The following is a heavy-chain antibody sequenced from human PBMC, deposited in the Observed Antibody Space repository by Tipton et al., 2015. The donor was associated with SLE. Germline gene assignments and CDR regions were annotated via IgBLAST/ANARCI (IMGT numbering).Heavy chain of an antibody. CDR2: ISYSGST. V-gene: IGHV4-59*11. J-gene: IGHJ4*02. D-gene: IGHD6-19*01. CDR1: GDAISAHL. CDR3: ARGGYSSGWYGDYFFS. Sequence: TLSLTCTVSGDAISAHLWRWVRRPPGQGLEWVGYISYSGSTTYSPSLKSRVTISLDTSKTQFSLHLRSVTAADTAIYYCARGGYSSGWYGDYFFSCGQGTLVPVPP.